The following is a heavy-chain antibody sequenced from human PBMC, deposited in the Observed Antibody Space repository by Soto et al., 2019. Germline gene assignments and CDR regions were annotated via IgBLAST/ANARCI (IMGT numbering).Heavy chain of an antibody. Sequence: GGSLRLSCAASGFTFSSYAMSWVRQAPGKGLEWVSAISGSGGSTYYADSVKGRFTISRDNSKNTLYLQMNSLRAEDTAVYYCAKDLDSSGWYGPGDYWGQGTLVTVSS. V-gene: IGHV3-23*01. J-gene: IGHJ4*02. CDR1: GFTFSSYA. D-gene: IGHD6-19*01. CDR2: ISGSGGST. CDR3: AKDLDSSGWYGPGDY.